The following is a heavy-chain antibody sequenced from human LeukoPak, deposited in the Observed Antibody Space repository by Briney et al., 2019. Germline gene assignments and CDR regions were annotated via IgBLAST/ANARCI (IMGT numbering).Heavy chain of an antibody. CDR3: ARGPSIAARYDAFDI. V-gene: IGHV3-48*03. CDR1: GFTFNNYA. Sequence: GGSLRLSCTASGFTFNNYAMSWVRQAPGKGLEWVSYISSSGNTISYADSVKGRFTISRDNAKNSLYLQVISLRAEDTAVYYCARGPSIAARYDAFDIWGQGTMVTVSS. D-gene: IGHD6-6*01. CDR2: ISSSGNTI. J-gene: IGHJ3*02.